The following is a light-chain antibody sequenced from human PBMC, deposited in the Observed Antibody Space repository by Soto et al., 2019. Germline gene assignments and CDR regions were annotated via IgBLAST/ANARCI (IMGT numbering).Light chain of an antibody. Sequence: EIVMTQSPGTLSVSLGERVTLSCRASQSVGRNLAWYQQRPGQVPRLLFYAASTRATDVPGTFSGSGSGTEFTLTISSLQSEDFAVYYCQQFEKWPFTFGQGTKLEIK. CDR2: AAS. V-gene: IGKV3-15*01. J-gene: IGKJ2*01. CDR3: QQFEKWPFT. CDR1: QSVGRN.